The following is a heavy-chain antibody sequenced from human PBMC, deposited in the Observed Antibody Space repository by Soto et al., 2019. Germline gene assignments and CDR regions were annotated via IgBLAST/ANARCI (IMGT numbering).Heavy chain of an antibody. Sequence: SETLSLTCTVSGGSVSSGSYYWSWIRQPPGKGLEWIGYIYYSGSTNYNPSLKSRVTISVDTSKNQFSLKLSSVTAADTAVYYCARAPFDDFWSGYLHWGQGTLVTVS. V-gene: IGHV4-61*01. J-gene: IGHJ4*02. CDR2: IYYSGST. CDR1: GGSVSSGSYY. CDR3: ARAPFDDFWSGYLH. D-gene: IGHD3-3*01.